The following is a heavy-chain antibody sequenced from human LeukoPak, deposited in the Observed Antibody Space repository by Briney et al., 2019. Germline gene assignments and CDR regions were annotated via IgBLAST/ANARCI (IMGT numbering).Heavy chain of an antibody. V-gene: IGHV1-2*02. D-gene: IGHD6-13*01. CDR3: ARVGAAAGTPFDY. CDR1: GYTFTGYY. Sequence: ASVKVSCKASGYTFTGYYMHRVRQAPGQGLGWMGWINPNSGGTNYAQKFQGRVTMTTDTSISTAYMELSRLRSDDTAVYYCARVGAAAGTPFDYWGQGTLVTVSS. CDR2: INPNSGGT. J-gene: IGHJ4*02.